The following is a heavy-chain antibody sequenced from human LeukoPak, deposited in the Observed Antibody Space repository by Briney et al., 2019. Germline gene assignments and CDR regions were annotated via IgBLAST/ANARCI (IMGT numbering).Heavy chain of an antibody. J-gene: IGHJ3*02. CDR3: ARVKYPIDTTNAFDI. V-gene: IGHV1-69*05. D-gene: IGHD1-26*01. Sequence: ASVKVSCKASGGTFSSYAISWVRQAPGQGLEWMGGIIPIFGTANYAQKFQGRVTITTDESTSTAYMELSSLRSEDTAVYYCARVKYPIDTTNAFDIWGQGTMVTVSS. CDR2: IIPIFGTA. CDR1: GGTFSSYA.